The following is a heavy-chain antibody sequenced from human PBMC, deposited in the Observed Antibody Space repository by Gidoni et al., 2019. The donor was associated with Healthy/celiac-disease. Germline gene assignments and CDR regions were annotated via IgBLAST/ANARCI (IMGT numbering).Heavy chain of an antibody. V-gene: IGHV3-33*01. CDR1: GFTFSSYG. CDR2: IWYDGSNK. J-gene: IGHJ6*02. CDR3: ARGDGYGGWYYGMDV. Sequence: QVQLVESGGGVVQPGRSLRLSCAASGFTFSSYGMHWVRQAPGKGLEWVAVIWYDGSNKYYADSVKGRFTISRDNSKNTLYLQMNSLRAEDTAVYYCARGDGYGGWYYGMDVWGQGTTVTVSS. D-gene: IGHD4-17*01.